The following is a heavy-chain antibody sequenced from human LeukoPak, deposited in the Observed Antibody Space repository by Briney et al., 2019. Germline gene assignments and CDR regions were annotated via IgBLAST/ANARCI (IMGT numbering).Heavy chain of an antibody. Sequence: GASVKVSCKASGYTFTSYGISWVRQAPGQGLEWMGWISAYNGNTNYAQKLQGRVTMTTDTSTSTAYMELRSLRSDDTAVYYCARGTYYYDSSGRHNDAFDIWGQGTMVTVSS. CDR1: GYTFTSYG. J-gene: IGHJ3*02. V-gene: IGHV1-18*01. CDR2: ISAYNGNT. CDR3: ARGTYYYDSSGRHNDAFDI. D-gene: IGHD3-22*01.